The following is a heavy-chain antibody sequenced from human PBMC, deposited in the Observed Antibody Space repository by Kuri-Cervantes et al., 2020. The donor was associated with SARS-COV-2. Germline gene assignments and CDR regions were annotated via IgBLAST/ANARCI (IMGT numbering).Heavy chain of an antibody. CDR3: AKDMESGGSYSTFDY. CDR1: GFTVSSNY. J-gene: IGHJ4*02. Sequence: GESLKISCAASGFTVSSNYMSWVRQAPGKGLEWVSVIYSGGSTYYADSVKGRFTISRDNSKNTVYLQMNSLTAEDTALYYCAKDMESGGSYSTFDYWGQGTLVTVSS. CDR2: IYSGGST. V-gene: IGHV3-53*05. D-gene: IGHD2-15*01.